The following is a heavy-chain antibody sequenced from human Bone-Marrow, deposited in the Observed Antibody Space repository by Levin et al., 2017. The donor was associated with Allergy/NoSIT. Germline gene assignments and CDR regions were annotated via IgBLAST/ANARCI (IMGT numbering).Heavy chain of an antibody. CDR1: GFIFSRYG. Sequence: GGSLRLSCTASGFIFSRYGMHWVRQAPGKGLEWVAVIWYDGINKDYGDSVRGRFTISRDNSKQTLYLQLTSLRDEDTAIYYCARDHEKALDFWGQGTLVTVSS. CDR2: IWYDGINK. V-gene: IGHV3-33*01. CDR3: ARDHEKALDF. J-gene: IGHJ4*02.